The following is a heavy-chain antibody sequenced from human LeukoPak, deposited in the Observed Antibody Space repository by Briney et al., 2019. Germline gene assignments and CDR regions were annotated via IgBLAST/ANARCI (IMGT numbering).Heavy chain of an antibody. Sequence: SETLSLTCTVSGGSTSSHYWSWIRQPPGKGLEWIGYIYYSGSTNYNPSLKSRVTISVDTSKNQFSLKLSSVTAADTAVYYCARFDDFWSGFMDVWGKGTTVTVSS. CDR1: GGSTSSHY. J-gene: IGHJ6*03. CDR2: IYYSGST. V-gene: IGHV4-59*11. CDR3: ARFDDFWSGFMDV. D-gene: IGHD3-3*01.